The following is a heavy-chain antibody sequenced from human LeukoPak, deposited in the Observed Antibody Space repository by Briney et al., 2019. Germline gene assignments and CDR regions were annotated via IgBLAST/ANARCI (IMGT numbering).Heavy chain of an antibody. CDR2: ISSSSSYI. V-gene: IGHV3-21*01. CDR3: ARDYYDSLYYYYGMDV. Sequence: GGSLRLSCAASGFTFSSYSMNWVRQAPGKGLEWVSSISSSSSYIYYADSVKGRFTISRDNAKNSLCLQMNSLRAEDTAVYYCARDYYDSLYYYYGMDVWGQGTTVTVSS. CDR1: GFTFSSYS. J-gene: IGHJ6*02. D-gene: IGHD3-22*01.